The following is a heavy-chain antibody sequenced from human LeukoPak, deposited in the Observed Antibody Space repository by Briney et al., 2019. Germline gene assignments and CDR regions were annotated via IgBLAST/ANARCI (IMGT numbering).Heavy chain of an antibody. J-gene: IGHJ5*02. D-gene: IGHD2-2*01. CDR3: ARGMPAAMYPNWFDP. CDR1: GGSISSYY. V-gene: IGHV4-4*07. Sequence: SETLSLTCTVSGGSISSYYWSRIRQPAGKGLEWIGRIYTSGSTNYNPSLKSRVTMSVDTSKNQFSLKLSSVTAADTAVYYCARGMPAAMYPNWFDPWGQGTLVTVSS. CDR2: IYTSGST.